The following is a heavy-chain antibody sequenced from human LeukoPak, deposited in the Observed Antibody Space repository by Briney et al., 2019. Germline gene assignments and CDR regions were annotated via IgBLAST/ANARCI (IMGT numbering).Heavy chain of an antibody. D-gene: IGHD3-10*01. J-gene: IGHJ4*02. CDR3: ARGGILHGSGRGFDY. CDR2: INHSGST. CDR1: GGSFSGYY. V-gene: IGHV4-34*01. Sequence: PSETLSLTCAVYGGSFSGYYWSWIRQPPGKGLEWIGEINHSGSTNYSPSLKSRVTISVDTSKNQFSLKLSSVTAADTAVYYCARGGILHGSGRGFDYWGQGTLVTVSS.